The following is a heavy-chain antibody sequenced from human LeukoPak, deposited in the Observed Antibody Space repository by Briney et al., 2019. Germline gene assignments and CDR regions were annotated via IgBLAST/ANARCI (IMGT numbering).Heavy chain of an antibody. V-gene: IGHV3-7*01. Sequence: GGSLRLSCAASGFTLSTYWMSWVRQAPGKGLEWLANIKEDGSEKYYVDSVKGRFTISRDTAKNLLYLQMNSLRAEDTAVCYCGRDWMLFHRPDYWGQGTLVTVSS. CDR3: GRDWMLFHRPDY. CDR1: GFTLSTYW. J-gene: IGHJ4*02. D-gene: IGHD2-21*01. CDR2: IKEDGSEK.